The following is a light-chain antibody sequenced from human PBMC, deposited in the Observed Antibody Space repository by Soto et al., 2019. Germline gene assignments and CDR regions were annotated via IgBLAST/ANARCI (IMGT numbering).Light chain of an antibody. V-gene: IGLV2-23*02. J-gene: IGLJ1*01. CDR3: CSYAGSPV. Sequence: QSVLTQPASVSGSPGQSITISCTGTSSDVGSYNLVSWYQQHPGKAPKLMIYEVSKRPSGVSNRFSGSKSGNTASLTISGLQAEDEADYYCCSYAGSPVFGTGTKVT. CDR2: EVS. CDR1: SSDVGSYNL.